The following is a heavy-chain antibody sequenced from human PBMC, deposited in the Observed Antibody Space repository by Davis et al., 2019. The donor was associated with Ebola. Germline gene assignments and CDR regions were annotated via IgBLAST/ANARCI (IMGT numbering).Heavy chain of an antibody. CDR3: ARAVFHEVLDY. Sequence: GESLKISCAASGFTFSNYAMHWVRQAPGKGLEWVAVVSHSEREKFYGDSVEGRFTISRDNSENTLYLQMNSLTADDTAVYYCARAVFHEVLDYWGQGTPVTVSS. D-gene: IGHD3-3*01. J-gene: IGHJ4*02. V-gene: IGHV3-30*04. CDR2: VSHSEREK. CDR1: GFTFSNYA.